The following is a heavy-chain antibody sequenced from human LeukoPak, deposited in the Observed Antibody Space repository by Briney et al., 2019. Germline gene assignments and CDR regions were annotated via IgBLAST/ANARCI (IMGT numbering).Heavy chain of an antibody. J-gene: IGHJ4*02. CDR3: AKPQEADLWVPDY. V-gene: IGHV3-30*02. CDR2: IRYDGNNK. D-gene: IGHD3-3*01. CDR1: GFTFSSYG. Sequence: GGSLRLSCAASGFTFSSYGMHWVRQAPGKGLEWVAFIRYDGNNKYYADSVKGRFTISRDNSKNTLYLEMNSLIPEGTALYYCAKPQEADLWVPDYWGQGTLVTVSS.